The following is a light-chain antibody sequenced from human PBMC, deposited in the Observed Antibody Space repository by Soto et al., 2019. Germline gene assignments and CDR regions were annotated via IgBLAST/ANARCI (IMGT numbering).Light chain of an antibody. Sequence: IQLTQSPSSLSASVGDRVTITCRAGQDIGSALAWYQQRPGKAPKLLLYDASNLEAGVPSRFSGSGSGTDFTLTIPSLGPEDFATYSCQQFNGFPLTFGGGTKVQIK. CDR3: QQFNGFPLT. CDR1: QDIGSA. J-gene: IGKJ4*01. V-gene: IGKV1-13*02. CDR2: DAS.